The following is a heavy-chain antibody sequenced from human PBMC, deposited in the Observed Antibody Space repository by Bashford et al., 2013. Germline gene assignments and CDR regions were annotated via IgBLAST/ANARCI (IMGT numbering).Heavy chain of an antibody. CDR2: IYHSGST. Sequence: SETLSLTCAVSGGSITSGGYSWSWIRQPPGKGLEWIGNIYHSGSTYYNPSLKSRVTISVDRSKNQFSLKLSSVTAADTAVYYCARETRDCSGGRCHRDFDYWGQGTLVTVSS. CDR3: ARETRDCSGGRCHRDFDY. D-gene: IGHD2-15*01. V-gene: IGHV4-30-2*01. CDR1: GGSITSGGYS. J-gene: IGHJ4*02.